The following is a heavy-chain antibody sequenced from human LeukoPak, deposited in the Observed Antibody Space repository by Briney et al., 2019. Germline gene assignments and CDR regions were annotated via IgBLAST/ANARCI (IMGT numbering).Heavy chain of an antibody. Sequence: SETLPLTRTVSGGSSSSYYWTWIRQPPGKGLEWIGYIYYIGRTNYNPSLKSRVTISVDTSKNQFSLKLSSVTAADTAVYYCARADYGDYVTFDYWGQGTLVTVSS. CDR3: ARADYGDYVTFDY. CDR1: GGSSSSYY. CDR2: IYYIGRT. V-gene: IGHV4-59*01. J-gene: IGHJ4*02. D-gene: IGHD4-17*01.